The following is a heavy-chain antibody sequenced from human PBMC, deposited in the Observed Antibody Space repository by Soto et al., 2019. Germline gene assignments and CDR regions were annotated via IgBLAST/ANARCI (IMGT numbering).Heavy chain of an antibody. J-gene: IGHJ4*02. CDR1: GFTFSTDT. D-gene: IGHD6-19*01. CDR3: SRFFGSGFDY. V-gene: IGHV3-48*02. CDR2: ISTSGATR. Sequence: EVQLVESGGGLVQPGGSLRLSCVASGFTFSTDTMNWVRQAPGKGLEWVAHISTSGATRYYADSVKGRFTISRDNAKTSLYLQMDSLRNEDTAVYYSSRFFGSGFDYWGQGTLVTVSS.